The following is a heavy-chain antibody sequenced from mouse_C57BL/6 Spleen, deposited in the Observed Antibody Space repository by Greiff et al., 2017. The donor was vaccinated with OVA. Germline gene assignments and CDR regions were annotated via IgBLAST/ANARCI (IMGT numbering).Heavy chain of an antibody. CDR1: GYTFTDHT. D-gene: IGHD1-1*01. V-gene: IGHV1-78*01. CDR3: ARCPLYYYGSSEYYFDY. J-gene: IGHJ2*01. CDR2: IYPRDGST. Sequence: VQRVESDAELVKPGASVKISCKVSGYTFTDHTIHWMKQRPEQGLEWIGYIYPRDGSTKYNEKFKGKATLTADKSSSTAYMQLNSLTSEDSAVYFCARCPLYYYGSSEYYFDYWGQGTTLTVSS.